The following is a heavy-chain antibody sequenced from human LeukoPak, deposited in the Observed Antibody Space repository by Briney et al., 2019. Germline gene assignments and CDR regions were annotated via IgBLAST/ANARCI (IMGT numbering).Heavy chain of an antibody. CDR1: GGSMRSGTYY. D-gene: IGHD3-22*01. J-gene: IGHJ3*01. CDR2: SYYSGNT. CDR3: ARRPYASGYAFDV. Sequence: SETLSLTCTVSGGSMRSGTYYWDWIRQPPGKGLEWIGSSYYSGNTYYNPSLKSRVTISVDTSKKQFSLKLSSVTAADTAVYYCARRPYASGYAFDVWGQGTMVTVS. V-gene: IGHV4-39*01.